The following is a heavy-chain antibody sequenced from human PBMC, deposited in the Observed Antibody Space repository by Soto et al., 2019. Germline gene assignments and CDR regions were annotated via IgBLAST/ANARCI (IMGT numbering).Heavy chain of an antibody. J-gene: IGHJ4*02. Sequence: QVQLVESGGGVVQPGRSLRLSCAASGFTFSSYGMHWVRQAPGKGLEWVAVIWYDGSNKYYADSVKGRFTISRDNSKNPLYLQMNSLRAEDTAVYYCARGRIAVATAFDYWGQGTLVTVSS. CDR3: ARGRIAVATAFDY. V-gene: IGHV3-33*01. CDR2: IWYDGSNK. CDR1: GFTFSSYG. D-gene: IGHD6-19*01.